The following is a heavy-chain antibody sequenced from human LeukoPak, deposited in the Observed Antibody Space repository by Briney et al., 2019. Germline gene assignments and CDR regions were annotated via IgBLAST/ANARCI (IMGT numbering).Heavy chain of an antibody. J-gene: IGHJ5*02. V-gene: IGHV3-11*05. CDR2: FSTTSSYT. D-gene: IGHD2-2*02. CDR1: GFTFSDYY. Sequence: GGSLRLSCAASGFTFSDYYMSWMRQAPGKGLEWVSYFSTTSSYTDYADSVRGRFTISRDNAKNLLYLQMNSLRPEDTAVYYCARDWYCSSSICYTDRNWFDPWGQGTLVTVSS. CDR3: ARDWYCSSSICYTDRNWFDP.